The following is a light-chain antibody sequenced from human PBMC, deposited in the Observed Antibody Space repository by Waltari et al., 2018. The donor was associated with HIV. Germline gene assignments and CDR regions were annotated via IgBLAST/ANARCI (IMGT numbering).Light chain of an antibody. Sequence: EIGMTQSPATLSVSPGERATLSCRSSHSVNSNLTGYQQKPGQAPRLLIYAASTRATGIPARFSGSGSGTDFTLTINSLQSEDFAVYYCQQYNNWTTFGQGTKVEIK. J-gene: IGKJ1*01. CDR3: QQYNNWTT. CDR2: AAS. CDR1: HSVNSN. V-gene: IGKV3-15*01.